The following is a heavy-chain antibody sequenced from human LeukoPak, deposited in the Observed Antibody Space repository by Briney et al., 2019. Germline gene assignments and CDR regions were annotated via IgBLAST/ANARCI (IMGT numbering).Heavy chain of an antibody. D-gene: IGHD6-6*01. Sequence: SETLSLTCTVSGDSISSYYWSWIRQPPGKGLEWIGYIYYSGSTNYNPSLKSRVTISVDTSKNQFSLKLSSVTAADTAVYYCARGSMGRGSSSHYYYGMDVWGQGTTVTVSS. CDR2: IYYSGST. CDR3: ARGSMGRGSSSHYYYGMDV. J-gene: IGHJ6*02. V-gene: IGHV4-59*01. CDR1: GDSISSYY.